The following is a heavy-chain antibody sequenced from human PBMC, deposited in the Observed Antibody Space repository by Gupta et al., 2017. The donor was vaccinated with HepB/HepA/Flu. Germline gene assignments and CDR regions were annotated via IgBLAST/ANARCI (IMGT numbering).Heavy chain of an antibody. V-gene: IGHV3-30*18. CDR2: ISYDGSNK. CDR1: GFTFSSSG. CDR3: AKVRRPTELRGNYYGMDV. J-gene: IGHJ6*02. Sequence: QVQLVESGGGVVQPGRSLRLSCAASGFTFSSSGMHWVRQAPGKGLEWVAVISYDGSNKYYADSVKGRFTISRDNSKNTLYLQMNSLRAEDTAVYYCAKVRRPTELRGNYYGMDVWGQGTTVTASS. D-gene: IGHD1-26*01.